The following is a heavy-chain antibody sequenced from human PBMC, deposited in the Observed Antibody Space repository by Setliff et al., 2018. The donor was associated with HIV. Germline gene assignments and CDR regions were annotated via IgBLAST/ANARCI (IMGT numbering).Heavy chain of an antibody. D-gene: IGHD2-2*01. Sequence: GNILHTGFAHYTQSFRSRVTMSVDTSKNQFSLKLTSVTAADTAVYYCAREVRVVLPAAASGNYYYYYMDVWGKGTMVTVSS. CDR2: ILHTGFA. J-gene: IGHJ6*03. V-gene: IGHV4-4*06. CDR3: AREVRVVLPAAASGNYYYYYMDV.